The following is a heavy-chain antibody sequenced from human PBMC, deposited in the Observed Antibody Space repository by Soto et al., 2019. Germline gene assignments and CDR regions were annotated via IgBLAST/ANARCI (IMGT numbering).Heavy chain of an antibody. V-gene: IGHV3-21*01. CDR2: IGRRSDV. Sequence: GGSLRLSCEASGFSFSTYSMHWVRQAPGKGLEWVSSIGRRSDVYYADSVKGRFTISRDNAKNSVSLQMNSLRDEDTAVYYCAREETAWPLAYGLDVWGQGATVTVSS. J-gene: IGHJ6*02. D-gene: IGHD2-21*02. CDR3: AREETAWPLAYGLDV. CDR1: GFSFSTYS.